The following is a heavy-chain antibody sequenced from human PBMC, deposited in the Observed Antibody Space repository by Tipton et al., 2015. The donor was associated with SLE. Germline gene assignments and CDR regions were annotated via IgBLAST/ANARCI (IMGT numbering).Heavy chain of an antibody. CDR3: ARDRGIAARGVFDY. V-gene: IGHV4-39*07. Sequence: TLSLTCTVSGGSISSSSYYWGWIRQPPGKGLEWIGSIYYSGSTYYNPSLKSRVTISVDTSKNQFSLKLSSVTAADTAVYYCARDRGIAARGVFDYWGQGTLVTVSS. CDR2: IYYSGST. CDR1: GGSISSSSYY. D-gene: IGHD6-6*01. J-gene: IGHJ4*02.